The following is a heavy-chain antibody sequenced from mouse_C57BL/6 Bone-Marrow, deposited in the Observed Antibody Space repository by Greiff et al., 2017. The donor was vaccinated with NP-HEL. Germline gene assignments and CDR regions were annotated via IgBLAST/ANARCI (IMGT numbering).Heavy chain of an antibody. J-gene: IGHJ4*01. Sequence: EVQLVESGGGLVQPGGSLKLSCAASGFTLSDYYMYWVRQTPEKRLEWVAYISNGGGSTYYPDTVKGRFTISRDNAKNTLYLQMSRLKSEDTAMYYCARHYYGSHYYAMDYWGQGTSVTVSS. CDR1: GFTLSDYY. CDR3: ARHYYGSHYYAMDY. D-gene: IGHD1-1*01. V-gene: IGHV5-12*01. CDR2: ISNGGGST.